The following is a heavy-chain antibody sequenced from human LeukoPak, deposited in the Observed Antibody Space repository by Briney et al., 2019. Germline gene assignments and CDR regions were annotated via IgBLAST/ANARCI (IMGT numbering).Heavy chain of an antibody. CDR3: ARGPYYYGSGSYFDY. D-gene: IGHD3-10*01. V-gene: IGHV1-18*01. J-gene: IGHJ4*02. CDR2: ISAYNGNT. Sequence: GASVKVSCKASGYTFTSYGISWVRQAPGQGLEWMGWISAYNGNTNYAQKLQGRVTMTTDTSTSTAYMELGSLRSDDTAVYYCARGPYYYGSGSYFDYWGQGTLVTVSS. CDR1: GYTFTSYG.